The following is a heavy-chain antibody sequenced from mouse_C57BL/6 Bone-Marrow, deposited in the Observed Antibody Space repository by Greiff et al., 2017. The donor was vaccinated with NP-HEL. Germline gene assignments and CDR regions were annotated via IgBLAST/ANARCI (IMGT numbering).Heavy chain of an antibody. Sequence: EVQVVESGGGLVKPGGSLKLSCAASGFTFSDYGMHWVRQAPEKGLEWVAYISSGSSTIYYADTVKGRFTISRDNAKNTLFLQMTSLRSEDTAMYYCARPPPFAYWGQGTLVTVSA. V-gene: IGHV5-17*01. J-gene: IGHJ3*01. CDR1: GFTFSDYG. CDR3: ARPPPFAY. CDR2: ISSGSSTI.